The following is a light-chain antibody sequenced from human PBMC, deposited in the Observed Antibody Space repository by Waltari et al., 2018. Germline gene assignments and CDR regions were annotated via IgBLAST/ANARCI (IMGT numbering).Light chain of an antibody. J-gene: IGLJ3*02. Sequence: QSALTQPPSASGSPGQSVAISCTGTRSDVGSYNPLSWYQQYPGKAPKVIIYEVSKRPSGVPDRFSGSKSGNTASLTVSGLHVDDEATYYCSSYAGNNILVFGGGTTLTVL. CDR3: SSYAGNNILV. CDR1: RSDVGSYNP. CDR2: EVS. V-gene: IGLV2-8*01.